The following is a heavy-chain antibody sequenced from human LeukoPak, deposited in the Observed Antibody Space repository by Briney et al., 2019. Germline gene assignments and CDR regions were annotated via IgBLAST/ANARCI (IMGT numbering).Heavy chain of an antibody. CDR1: GGSISNYY. D-gene: IGHD3-10*01. J-gene: IGHJ6*02. CDR2: IYYSGSA. V-gene: IGHV4-59*01. CDR3: ARVCLGYYYGSGVYFYGMDV. Sequence: PSETLSLTCTVPGGSISNYYWSWIRQPPGKGLEWIGYIYYSGSAKYNPSPKSRVNPSLKSRVTISVDTSKNQFSLKLSSVTAADTAVYYCARVCLGYYYGSGVYFYGMDVWGQGTTVTVSS.